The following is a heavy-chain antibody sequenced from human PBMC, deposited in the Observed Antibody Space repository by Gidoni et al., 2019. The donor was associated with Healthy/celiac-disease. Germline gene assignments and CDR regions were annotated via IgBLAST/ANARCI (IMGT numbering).Heavy chain of an antibody. CDR1: GGSISSGSYY. J-gene: IGHJ5*02. Sequence: QVQLQESGPGLVKPSQTLSLTCTVSGGSISSGSYYWSWIRQPAGKGREWIGRIYTSGSTNYNPSLKSRVTISVDTSKNQFSLKLSPVTAADTAVYYCARALVPPNWFDPWGQGTLVTVSS. V-gene: IGHV4-61*02. CDR3: ARALVPPNWFDP. CDR2: IYTSGST. D-gene: IGHD6-13*01.